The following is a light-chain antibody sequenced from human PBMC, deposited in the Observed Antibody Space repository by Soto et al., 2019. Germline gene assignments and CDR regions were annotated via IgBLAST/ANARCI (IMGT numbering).Light chain of an antibody. CDR3: QRYNSNSRT. CDR1: QNVNNW. J-gene: IGKJ1*01. V-gene: IGKV1-5*01. Sequence: DIQMTQSPSTLSASVGDRVTITCRASQNVNNWVAWYQQKPGKAPKFLIYDASVLESGVPSRFSGSGSGTESTLTISSLQPDDFATYYCQRYNSNSRTFGQGTNVEMK. CDR2: DAS.